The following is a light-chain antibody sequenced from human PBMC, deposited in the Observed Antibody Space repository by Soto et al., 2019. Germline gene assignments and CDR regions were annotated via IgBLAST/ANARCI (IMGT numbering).Light chain of an antibody. CDR1: QSVSSN. Sequence: ETVMTQSPGTLSVSPGESATLSCGTSQSVSSNLAWYQQKPGQAPRLLIYDASNRATGIPARFSGSGSGTDFTLTISSLEPEDFAVYYCQQRSNWPPGRLTFGGGTKVDIK. CDR2: DAS. J-gene: IGKJ4*01. V-gene: IGKV3-11*01. CDR3: QQRSNWPPGRLT.